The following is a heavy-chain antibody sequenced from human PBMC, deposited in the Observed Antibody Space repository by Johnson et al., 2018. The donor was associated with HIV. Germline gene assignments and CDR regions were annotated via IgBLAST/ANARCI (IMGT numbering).Heavy chain of an antibody. Sequence: VQVVESGGGLVQPGRSLRLSCAASGFSFDDYAMHWVRQAPGKGLEWVSVFFGGDGTYYADSVRGRFIISRDNSKNTLYLQMNSLRAEDTAVYYCSRACRDGYTCDVYDIWGQGTMVTVSS. V-gene: IGHV3-66*01. D-gene: IGHD5-24*01. J-gene: IGHJ3*02. CDR1: GFSFDDYA. CDR3: SRACRDGYTCDVYDI. CDR2: FFGGDGT.